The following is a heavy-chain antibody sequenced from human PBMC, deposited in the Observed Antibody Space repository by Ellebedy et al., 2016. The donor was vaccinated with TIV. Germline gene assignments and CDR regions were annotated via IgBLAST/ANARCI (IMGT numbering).Heavy chain of an antibody. CDR1: GGTFSSYA. CDR3: ARPTRYCSSTSCYEPYYFDY. J-gene: IGHJ4*02. D-gene: IGHD2-2*01. V-gene: IGHV1-69*06. CDR2: IIPIFGTA. Sequence: SVKVSXXASGGTFSSYAISWVRQAPGQGLEWMGGIIPIFGTANYAQKFQGRVTITADKSTSTAYMELSSLRSEDTAVYYCARPTRYCSSTSCYEPYYFDYWGQGTLVTVSS.